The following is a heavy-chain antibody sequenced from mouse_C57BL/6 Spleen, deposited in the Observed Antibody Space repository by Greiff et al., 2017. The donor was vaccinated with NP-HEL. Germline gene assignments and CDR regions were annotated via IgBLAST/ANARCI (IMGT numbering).Heavy chain of an antibody. J-gene: IGHJ4*01. V-gene: IGHV5-4*01. CDR3: ARDPPTGTIPAMDY. Sequence: EVKLMESGGGLVKPGGSLKLSCAASGFTFSSYAMSWVRQTPEKRLEWVATISDGGSYTYYPDNVKGRFTISRDNAKNNLYLQMSHLKSEDTAMYYCARDPPTGTIPAMDYWGQGTSVTVSS. CDR2: ISDGGSYT. CDR1: GFTFSSYA. D-gene: IGHD4-1*01.